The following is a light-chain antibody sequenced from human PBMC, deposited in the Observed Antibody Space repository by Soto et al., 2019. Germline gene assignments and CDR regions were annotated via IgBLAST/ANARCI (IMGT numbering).Light chain of an antibody. V-gene: IGLV2-14*01. J-gene: IGLJ2*01. CDR2: DVN. CDR3: SSYASSNTQL. CDR1: SSDVGGYNY. Sequence: QSALTQPASVSGSPGQPITISCIGTSSDVGGYNYVSWYQQHPGKAPKLMIYDVNKRPSGVSNRFPGSKSGNTASLTISGLQAEDEAYYYCSSYASSNTQLFGGGTKVTVL.